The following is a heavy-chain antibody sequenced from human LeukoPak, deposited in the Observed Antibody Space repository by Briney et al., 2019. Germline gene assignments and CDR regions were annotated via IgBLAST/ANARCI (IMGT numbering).Heavy chain of an antibody. CDR1: GFTFSSYW. V-gene: IGHV3-74*01. D-gene: IGHD3-10*01. CDR2: INSDGSST. J-gene: IGHJ6*02. Sequence: GGSLRLSCAASGFTFSSYWMHWVRQAPGKGLVWVSRINSDGSSTSYADSVKGRFTISRDNAKNTLYLQMNSLRAEDTAVYYCARASAGYDYYYYGMDVWGQGTTVTVSS. CDR3: ARASAGYDYYYYGMDV.